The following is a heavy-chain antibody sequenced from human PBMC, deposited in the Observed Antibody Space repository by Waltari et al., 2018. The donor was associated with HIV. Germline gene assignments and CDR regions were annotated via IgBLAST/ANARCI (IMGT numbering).Heavy chain of an antibody. CDR1: GLTVSSNY. CDR2: IYSGGSR. V-gene: IGHV3-53*01. Sequence: EVQLVESGGGLIEPGGSLRLSCAASGLTVSSNYMSWVRQAPGKGLEWVSVIYSGGSRSYADSVKGRFTISRDNSKNTLSLHMNSLGPEDTAVYYCARDPRSSGYYGMDVWGQGTTVTVSS. J-gene: IGHJ6*02. D-gene: IGHD1-26*01. CDR3: ARDPRSSGYYGMDV.